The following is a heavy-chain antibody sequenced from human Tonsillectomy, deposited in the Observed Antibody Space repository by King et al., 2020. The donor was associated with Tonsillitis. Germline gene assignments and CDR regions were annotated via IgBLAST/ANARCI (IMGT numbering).Heavy chain of an antibody. CDR2: INHSGST. D-gene: IGHD7-27*01. Sequence: VQLQQWGAGLLKPSETLSLTCAVYGGSFSGYYWSWIRQPPGKGLEWIGEINHSGSTNYNPSLKSRVTVSVDTSKNQFSLKLSSVTAAEAAVYYCARGWGYGRHMFDFWGQGTLVTVSS. CDR3: ARGWGYGRHMFDF. CDR1: GGSFSGYY. J-gene: IGHJ4*02. V-gene: IGHV4-34*01.